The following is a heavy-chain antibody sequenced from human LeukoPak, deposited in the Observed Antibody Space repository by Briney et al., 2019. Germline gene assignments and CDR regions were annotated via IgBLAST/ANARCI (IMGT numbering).Heavy chain of an antibody. V-gene: IGHV1-2*06. Sequence: ASVKVSCKASGYTFTGYYMHWVRQAPGQGLEWMGRINPNSGGTNYAQKFQGRVTMTRDTSISTACMELSRLRSDDTAVYYCASTLSYSSGWYHWGQGTLVTVSS. CDR2: INPNSGGT. D-gene: IGHD6-19*01. CDR1: GYTFTGYY. CDR3: ASTLSYSSGWYH. J-gene: IGHJ5*02.